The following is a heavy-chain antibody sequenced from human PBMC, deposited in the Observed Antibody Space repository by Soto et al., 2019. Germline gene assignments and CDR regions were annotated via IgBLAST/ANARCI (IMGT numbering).Heavy chain of an antibody. D-gene: IGHD1-26*01. CDR2: SRNKAKTYTT. J-gene: IGHJ6*02. Sequence: GGSLRLSCAASGFTFSDHYIDWVRQAPWKGLEWIGRSRNKAKTYTTEYAASVKGRFTISRDDSKKSLYLQMNSLKTEDTAVYYCAKHSGSPLGYYYGMDVWGEGTTVTVS. CDR1: GFTFSDHY. V-gene: IGHV3-72*01. CDR3: AKHSGSPLGYYYGMDV.